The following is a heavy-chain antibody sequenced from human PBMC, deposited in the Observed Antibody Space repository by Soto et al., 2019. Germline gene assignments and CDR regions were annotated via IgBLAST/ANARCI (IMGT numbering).Heavy chain of an antibody. D-gene: IGHD4-17*01. CDR2: TRNKANSYTT. CDR1: GFTFSDHY. J-gene: IGHJ4*02. Sequence: PGGSLRLSCAASGFTFSDHYMDWVRQAPGKGLEWVGRTRNKANSYTTEYAASVKGRFTISRDDSKNSLYLQMNSLKTEDTAVYYCARGPTYGDFEYFDYWGQGTLVTVS. V-gene: IGHV3-72*01. CDR3: ARGPTYGDFEYFDY.